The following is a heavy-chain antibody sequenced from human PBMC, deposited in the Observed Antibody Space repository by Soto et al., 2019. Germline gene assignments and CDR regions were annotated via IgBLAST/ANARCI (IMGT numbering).Heavy chain of an antibody. CDR3: AKGSPDSRGYKFFFDS. D-gene: IGHD3-22*01. V-gene: IGHV3-23*01. J-gene: IGHJ4*02. CDR2: ISGSGADT. Sequence: EVQLLESGGGLVQPGGSLSLSCAASGFTFSNYGMSCVRQAPGKGLELVSAISGSGADTNYSDSVKGRFTISRYNSNITLFLHRNSLRAEYTAVYYCAKGSPDSRGYKFFFDSWVQGTLVTGS. CDR1: GFTFSNYG.